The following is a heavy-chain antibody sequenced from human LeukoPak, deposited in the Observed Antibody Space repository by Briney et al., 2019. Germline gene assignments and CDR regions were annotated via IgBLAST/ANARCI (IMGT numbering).Heavy chain of an antibody. Sequence: SETLSLTRTVSGGSISSYYWSWIRQPPGKGLEWIGYIYYSGSTNYNPSLKSRVTISVDTSKNQFSLKLSSVTAADTAVYYCARAVTPYQIGFWGQGTLVTVSS. V-gene: IGHV4-59*01. CDR2: IYYSGST. CDR1: GGSISSYY. D-gene: IGHD2-2*01. J-gene: IGHJ4*02. CDR3: ARAVTPYQIGF.